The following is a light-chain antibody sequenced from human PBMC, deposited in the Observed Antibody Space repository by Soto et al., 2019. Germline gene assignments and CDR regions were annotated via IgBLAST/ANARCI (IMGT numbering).Light chain of an antibody. CDR1: SSDIGSYDL. V-gene: IGLV2-23*02. CDR2: EVT. CDR3: CAFADFTYV. Sequence: QSALTQPASVSGSPGQSITISCTGTSSDIGSYDLGSWYQQHPGTAPKLIIYEVTKRPSGVSTRFSGSKSGNTASLTISGLQAVYEADYYCCAFADFTYVFGTGTKVTVL. J-gene: IGLJ1*01.